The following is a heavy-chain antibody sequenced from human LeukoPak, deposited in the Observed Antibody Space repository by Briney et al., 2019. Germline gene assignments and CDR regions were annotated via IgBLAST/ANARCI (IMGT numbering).Heavy chain of an antibody. CDR3: TSSAGEMALDY. CDR2: FGDRSAYI. V-gene: IGHV3-21*01. J-gene: IGHJ4*02. D-gene: IGHD3-16*01. CDR1: GFSFSSYS. Sequence: GGSLRLPCAASGFSFSSYSMSWVRQAPGKGLEWVSSFGDRSAYIYYADSVKGRFTISRDNAKNSLYLQMNGLRAEDTAVYYCTSSAGEMALDYWGQGTLVTVSS.